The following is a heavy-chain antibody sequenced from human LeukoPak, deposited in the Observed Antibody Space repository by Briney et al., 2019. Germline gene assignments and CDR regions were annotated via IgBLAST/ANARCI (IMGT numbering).Heavy chain of an antibody. V-gene: IGHV4-30-2*01. CDR3: ARGRYAIPIWWELPRGYFDY. CDR2: IYHSGST. Sequence: SETLSLTCAVSGGSISSGGYSWSWIRQPPGKGLEWIGYIYHSGSTYYNPSLKSRVTISVDTSKNQFSLKLSSVTAADTAVYYCARGRYAIPIWWELPRGYFDYWGQGTLVTVSS. D-gene: IGHD1-26*01. J-gene: IGHJ4*02. CDR1: GGSISSGGYS.